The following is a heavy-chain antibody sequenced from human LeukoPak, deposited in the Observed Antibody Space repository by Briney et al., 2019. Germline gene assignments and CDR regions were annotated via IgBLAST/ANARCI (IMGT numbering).Heavy chain of an antibody. D-gene: IGHD6-19*01. CDR3: AKGDSGWSYYFDF. Sequence: PGGSLRLSCAASGFTFDDYAMHSVRQAPGKGLEWVSLISGDGGSTYYADSVKGRFTISRDNSKNSLYLQMNSLSTEDTALYYCAKGDSGWSYYFDFWGQGTLVTVSS. CDR2: ISGDGGST. CDR1: GFTFDDYA. J-gene: IGHJ4*02. V-gene: IGHV3-43*02.